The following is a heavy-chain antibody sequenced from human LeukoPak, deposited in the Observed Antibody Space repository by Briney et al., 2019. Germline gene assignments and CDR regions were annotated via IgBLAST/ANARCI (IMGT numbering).Heavy chain of an antibody. CDR3: ARDAINSGYGTNYFDY. V-gene: IGHV1-69*05. Sequence: SVKVSCKASGGTFSSYAISWVRQAPGQGLEWMGGIIPIFGTANYAQKFQGRVTITTDESTSTAYMELSSLRSEDTAVYYCARDAINSGYGTNYFDYWGQGTLVTVSS. D-gene: IGHD5-12*01. J-gene: IGHJ4*02. CDR1: GGTFSSYA. CDR2: IIPIFGTA.